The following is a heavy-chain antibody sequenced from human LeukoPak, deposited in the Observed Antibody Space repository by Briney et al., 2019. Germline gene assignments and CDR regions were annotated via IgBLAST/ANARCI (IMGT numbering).Heavy chain of an antibody. CDR1: GFTFSSYE. J-gene: IGHJ4*02. CDR2: ISSSGTTI. V-gene: IGHV3-48*03. D-gene: IGHD6-19*01. Sequence: GGSLRLSCAAPGFTFSSYEMNWVRQAPGKGLEWVSYISSSGTTIYYADSVKGRFTISRDNSKNTLYLQVNSLRAEDTAAYYCAKSEGSSSARRFDYWGQGTLATVSS. CDR3: AKSEGSSSARRFDY.